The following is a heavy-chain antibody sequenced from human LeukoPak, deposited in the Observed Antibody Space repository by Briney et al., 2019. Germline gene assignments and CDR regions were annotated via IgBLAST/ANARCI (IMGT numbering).Heavy chain of an antibody. CDR1: GITFSRYG. V-gene: IGHV3-30*18. Sequence: GGSLRLPCAASGITFSRYGMHWVRQAPGKGLEWVAVIANDGSNKYYAGSVKGRFTISRDNSKNTLYLQMNSLRAEDTAVYYCAKGRLWFGELLLSVDVWGQGTTVSVSS. CDR3: AKGRLWFGELLLSVDV. J-gene: IGHJ6*02. D-gene: IGHD3-10*01. CDR2: IANDGSNK.